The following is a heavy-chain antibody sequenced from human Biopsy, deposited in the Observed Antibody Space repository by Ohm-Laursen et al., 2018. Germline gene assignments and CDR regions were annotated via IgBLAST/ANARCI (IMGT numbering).Heavy chain of an antibody. Sequence: SDTLSLTCTVSGGSISSSTTYYWAWLRQPPGKGLVWIGSIYNTETTFHNPSLKSSVTISVDTTTNQISLKVSSVTAADTALYFCARHPTGFWFDPWGHGTPVTVSS. CDR3: ARHPTGFWFDP. J-gene: IGHJ5*02. CDR2: IYNTETT. CDR1: GGSISSSTTYY. V-gene: IGHV4-39*01.